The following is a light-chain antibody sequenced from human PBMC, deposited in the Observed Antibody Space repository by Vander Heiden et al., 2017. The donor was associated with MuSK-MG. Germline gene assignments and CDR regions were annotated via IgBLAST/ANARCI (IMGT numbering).Light chain of an antibody. CDR2: AAF. V-gene: IGKV1-39*01. Sequence: DIQMTQSPSSLSASVGDKVTITCRASQSISIYLDWYQQKPGKAPSLLISAAFTLESGVPGRFSGSGSGTDFTLTISRLQPDDFATYYCQQGHSSPLTFGGGTKVDIK. CDR3: QQGHSSPLT. CDR1: QSISIY. J-gene: IGKJ4*01.